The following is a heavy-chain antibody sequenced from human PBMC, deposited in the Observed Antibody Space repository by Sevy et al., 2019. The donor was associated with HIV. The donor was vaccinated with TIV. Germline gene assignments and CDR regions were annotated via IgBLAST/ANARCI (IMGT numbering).Heavy chain of an antibody. CDR1: GGSISSYY. CDR3: AGGAYYYGSGSYYSPLFDY. Sequence: SETLSLTRTVSGGSISSYYWSWIRQPPGKGLEWIGYIYYSGSTNYNPSLKSRVTISVDTSKNQFSLKLSSVTAADTAVYYCAGGAYYYGSGSYYSPLFDYWGQGTLVTVSS. J-gene: IGHJ4*02. CDR2: IYYSGST. V-gene: IGHV4-59*01. D-gene: IGHD3-10*01.